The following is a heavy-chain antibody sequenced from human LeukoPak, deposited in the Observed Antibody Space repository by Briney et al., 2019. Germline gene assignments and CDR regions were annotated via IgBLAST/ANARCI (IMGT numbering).Heavy chain of an antibody. CDR1: GFTFDDYA. J-gene: IGHJ4*02. CDR2: ISWNSGSI. Sequence: GRSLRLSCAASGFTFDDYAMHWVRQAPGKGLEWVSGISWNSGSIGYADSVKGRFTISRDNSENIVYLQMNNLRAEDTAVYYCARNGRDQWLASDYWGQGTLVTVSS. CDR3: ARNGRDQWLASDY. D-gene: IGHD6-19*01. V-gene: IGHV3-9*01.